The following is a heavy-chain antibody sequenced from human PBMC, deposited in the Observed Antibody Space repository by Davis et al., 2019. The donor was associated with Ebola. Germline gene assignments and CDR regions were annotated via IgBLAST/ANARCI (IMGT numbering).Heavy chain of an antibody. V-gene: IGHV3-21*01. J-gene: IGHJ6*02. D-gene: IGHD3-16*02. Sequence: GGSLRLSCAASGFTFSSYSMNWVRQAPGKGLEWVSSISSSSSYIYYADSVKGRFTISRDNAKNSLYLQMNSLRAEDTAVYYCARGVMITFGGVIEYYYYGMDVWGQGTTVTVSS. CDR1: GFTFSSYS. CDR3: ARGVMITFGGVIEYYYYGMDV. CDR2: ISSSSSYI.